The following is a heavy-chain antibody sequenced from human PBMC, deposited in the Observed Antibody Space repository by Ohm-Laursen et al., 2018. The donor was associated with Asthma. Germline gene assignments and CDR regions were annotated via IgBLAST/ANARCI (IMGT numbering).Heavy chain of an antibody. D-gene: IGHD2-2*01. CDR3: ARGTSGPWVNYAMDV. Sequence: SLRLYCAASGFSFSSHWMNWGRQAPGKGLEWVANINQDGSVKYYVDSVKGRFTISRDSAENAIYLQMNNLRAEDTAVYYCARGTSGPWVNYAMDVWGQGTSVTVSS. V-gene: IGHV3-7*01. J-gene: IGHJ6*02. CDR2: INQDGSVK. CDR1: GFSFSSHW.